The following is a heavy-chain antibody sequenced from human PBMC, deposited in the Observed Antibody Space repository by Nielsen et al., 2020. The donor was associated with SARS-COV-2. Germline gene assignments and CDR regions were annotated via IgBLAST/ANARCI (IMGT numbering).Heavy chain of an antibody. CDR1: GFIFSSYG. V-gene: IGHV3-30*03. CDR2: ISFDGRVK. CDR3: ATQYFDWVAYNYYGMDV. J-gene: IGHJ6*02. Sequence: GGSLRLSCAASGFIFSSYGMQWVRQAPGKGLEWAALISFDGRVKYYADSVKGRFTVSRDNSRNTVSLQMNSLRTEDTAIYYCATQYFDWVAYNYYGMDVWGQGTSVTVSS. D-gene: IGHD3-9*01.